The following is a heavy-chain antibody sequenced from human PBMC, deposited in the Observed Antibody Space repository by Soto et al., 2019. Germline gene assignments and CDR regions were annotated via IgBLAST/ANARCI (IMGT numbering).Heavy chain of an antibody. V-gene: IGHV1-46*01. J-gene: IGHJ6*02. CDR3: ARDWAVVPAAIDYYYGMDV. Sequence: GASVKVSCKASGYTFTSYYMHWVRQAPGQGLEWMGIINPSGGSTSYAQKCQGRVTMTRDTSTSTVYMELSSLRSEDTAVYYCARDWAVVPAAIDYYYGMDVWGQGTTVTVSS. CDR1: GYTFTSYY. D-gene: IGHD2-2*01. CDR2: INPSGGST.